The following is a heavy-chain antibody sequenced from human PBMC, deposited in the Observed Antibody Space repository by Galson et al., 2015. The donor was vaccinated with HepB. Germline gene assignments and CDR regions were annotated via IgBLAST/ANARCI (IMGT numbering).Heavy chain of an antibody. CDR3: ARDLGDCSAPNYFDY. CDR2: ISAYNGNT. Sequence: SVKVSCKASGGTFSSYAISWVRQAPGQGLEWMGWISAYNGNTNYAQKLQGRVTMTTDTSTSTAYMELRSLRSDDTAVYYCARDLGDCSAPNYFDYWGQGTLVTVSS. CDR1: GGTFSSYA. J-gene: IGHJ4*02. D-gene: IGHD2-21*01. V-gene: IGHV1-18*01.